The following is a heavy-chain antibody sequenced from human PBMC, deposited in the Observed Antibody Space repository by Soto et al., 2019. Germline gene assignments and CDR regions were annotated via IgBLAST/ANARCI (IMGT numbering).Heavy chain of an antibody. V-gene: IGHV4-34*01. J-gene: IGHJ4*02. D-gene: IGHD3-9*01. CDR1: GGSFSGYY. Sequence: SETLSLTCAVYGGSFSGYYWSWIRQPPGKGLEWIGEINHSGNTNYNPSLKSRVTISVDTSKNQFSLKLSSVTAADTAGYYCARRYGYYFDYWGQGTLVTVSS. CDR3: ARRYGYYFDY. CDR2: INHSGNT.